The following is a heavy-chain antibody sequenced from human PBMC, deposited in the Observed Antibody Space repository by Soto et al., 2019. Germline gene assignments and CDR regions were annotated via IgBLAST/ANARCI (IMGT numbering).Heavy chain of an antibody. CDR3: ARTSIFGVVLNAFDI. D-gene: IGHD3-3*01. CDR1: GGSFSGGGYY. V-gene: IGHV4-31*03. J-gene: IGHJ3*02. CDR2: ISYSGST. Sequence: SETLSLTCTVSGGSFSGGGYYWSWIRQHPGKGLEWMGYISYSGSTKYKPSLQSRITISVDTSKNQFSLRLTSVTAADTAIHFCARTSIFGVVLNAFDIWGQGTLVTVSS.